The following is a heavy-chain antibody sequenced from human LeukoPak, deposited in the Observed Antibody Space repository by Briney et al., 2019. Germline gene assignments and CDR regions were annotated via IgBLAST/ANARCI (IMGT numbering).Heavy chain of an antibody. CDR3: ANGGYCSSSSCYPKWFDP. CDR2: VYHSGST. J-gene: IGHJ5*02. CDR1: GGSISSYY. Sequence: PSETLSLTCSVSGGSISSYYWSWIRQPPGKGLEWIGSVYHSGSTNYSPSLKSRVTMSVDTSKNQFSLKLRSVTAADTAVYYCANGGYCSSSSCYPKWFDPWGQGTLVTVSS. V-gene: IGHV4-59*01. D-gene: IGHD2-2*01.